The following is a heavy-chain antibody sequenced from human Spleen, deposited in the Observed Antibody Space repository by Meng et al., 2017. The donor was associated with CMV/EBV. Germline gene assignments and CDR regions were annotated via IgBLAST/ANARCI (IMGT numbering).Heavy chain of an antibody. CDR1: GFTFSNYD. CDR3: ARERSGGHFDC. CDR2: FDTAGDT. Sequence: GGSLRLSCAASGFTFSNYDMHWVRQAPGKGLEWVSVFDTAGDTYYAGSVKGRFTISRETARNSLYLQMNSLRAGDTAVYYCARERSGGHFDCWGQGTLVTVSS. D-gene: IGHD6-19*01. J-gene: IGHJ4*02. V-gene: IGHV3-13*01.